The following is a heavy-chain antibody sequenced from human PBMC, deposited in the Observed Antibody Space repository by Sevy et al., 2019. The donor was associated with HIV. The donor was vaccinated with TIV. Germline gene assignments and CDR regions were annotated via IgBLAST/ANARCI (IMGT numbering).Heavy chain of an antibody. Sequence: GESLKISCTASGFTFSDYYMNWIRQAPGKGLEWVSYISSGGGTIYYADSVKGRFTISRDNAKNSLYLQMNSLRAEDTAVYYCARGELLWFGDSKPCDYWGQGTLVTVSS. CDR3: ARGELLWFGDSKPCDY. V-gene: IGHV3-11*04. J-gene: IGHJ4*02. CDR1: GFTFSDYY. D-gene: IGHD3-10*01. CDR2: ISSGGGTI.